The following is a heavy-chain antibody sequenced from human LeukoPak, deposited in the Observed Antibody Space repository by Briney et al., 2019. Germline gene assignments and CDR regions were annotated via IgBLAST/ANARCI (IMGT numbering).Heavy chain of an antibody. V-gene: IGHV4-59*01. Sequence: SETLSLTCTVSGGSISSYYWSWIRQPPGKGLEWIGYIYYSGSTNYNPSLKSRVTISVDTSKNQFSLKLSSVTAADTAVYYCARGSPRGLRPDAFDIWGQGTMVTVSS. CDR1: GGSISSYY. CDR3: ARGSPRGLRPDAFDI. D-gene: IGHD3-3*01. J-gene: IGHJ3*02. CDR2: IYYSGST.